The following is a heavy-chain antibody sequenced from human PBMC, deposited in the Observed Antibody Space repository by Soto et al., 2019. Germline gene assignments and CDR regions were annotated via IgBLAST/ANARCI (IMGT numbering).Heavy chain of an antibody. J-gene: IGHJ4*02. Sequence: SGPTLVNPTQTLTLTCTFSGFSLSTSGMCVSWIRQPPGKALEWLALIDWDDDKYYSTSLKTRLTISKDTSKNQVVLTMTNMDPVDTATYYCARIRHYGGNHLIFDYWGQGTLVTVPS. CDR2: IDWDDDK. V-gene: IGHV2-70*01. CDR3: ARIRHYGGNHLIFDY. D-gene: IGHD4-17*01. CDR1: GFSLSTSGMC.